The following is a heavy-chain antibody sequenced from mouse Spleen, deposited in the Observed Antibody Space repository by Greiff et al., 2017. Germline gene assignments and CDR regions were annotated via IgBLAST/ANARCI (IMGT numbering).Heavy chain of an antibody. D-gene: IGHD1-1*01. CDR2: IDPEDGDT. V-gene: IGHV14-1*01. CDR3: TTYGSSSYYAMDY. Sequence: EVQLQQSGAELVRPGASVKLSCTASGFNIKDYYMHWVKQRPEQGLEWIGRIDPEDGDTEYAPKFQGKATMTADTSSNTAYLQLSSLTSEDTAVYYCTTYGSSSYYAMDYWGQGTSVTVSS. CDR1: GFNIKDYY. J-gene: IGHJ4*01.